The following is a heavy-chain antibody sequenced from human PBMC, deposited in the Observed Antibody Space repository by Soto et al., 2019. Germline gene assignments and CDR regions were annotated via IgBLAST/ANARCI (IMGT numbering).Heavy chain of an antibody. D-gene: IGHD2-15*01. V-gene: IGHV4-34*01. Sequence: PSETLSLTCAVYGGSFSGYYWSWIRQPPGKGLEWIGEINHSGSTNYNPSLKSRVTISVDTSKNQFSLKLSSVTAADTAVYYCARVIHCSGGSCYPNWFDPWGQGTLVTVS. CDR1: GGSFSGYY. J-gene: IGHJ5*02. CDR3: ARVIHCSGGSCYPNWFDP. CDR2: INHSGST.